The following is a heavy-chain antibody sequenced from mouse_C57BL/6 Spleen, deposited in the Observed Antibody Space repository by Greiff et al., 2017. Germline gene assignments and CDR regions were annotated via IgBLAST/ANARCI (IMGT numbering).Heavy chain of an antibody. V-gene: IGHV1-52*01. J-gene: IGHJ1*03. CDR1: GYTFTSYW. D-gene: IGHD2-5*01. Sequence: QVQLQQPGAELVRPGSSVKLSCKASGYTFTSYWMHWVKQRPIQGLEWIGNIDPSDSATNYHQKFKDKATLTVDKSSSTAYMQLSSLTSEATAVYYCARAYYSNCDWDFDVWGTGTTVTVSS. CDR3: ARAYYSNCDWDFDV. CDR2: IDPSDSAT.